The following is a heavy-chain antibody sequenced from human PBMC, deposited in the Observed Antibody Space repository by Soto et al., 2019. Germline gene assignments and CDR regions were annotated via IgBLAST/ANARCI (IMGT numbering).Heavy chain of an antibody. J-gene: IGHJ5*02. CDR3: TRDASRDSSARGWFDP. D-gene: IGHD6-13*01. CDR2: ISSNSAYI. Sequence: GGSLRLSCAASGFTFRSFTMNWVRQAPGKGLEWVSTISSNSAYIYYKDALRGRFTISRDNAKNSLHLQMNSLRAEDTAVYYCTRDASRDSSARGWFDPWGPGTLVTVSS. V-gene: IGHV3-21*01. CDR1: GFTFRSFT.